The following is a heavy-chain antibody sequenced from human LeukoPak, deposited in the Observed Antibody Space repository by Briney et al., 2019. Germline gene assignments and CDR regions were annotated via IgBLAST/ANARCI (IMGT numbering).Heavy chain of an antibody. V-gene: IGHV4-59*08. D-gene: IGHD6-13*01. CDR3: ARTRHSSSWPFFDY. CDR1: GGSISSYY. J-gene: IGHJ4*02. Sequence: SETLSLTCTVSGGSISSYYWSWIRQPPGKGLEWIGYIYYSGSTNYNPSLKSRVTISVDTSKNQFSLKLSSVTAADTAVYYCARTRHSSSWPFFDYWGQGTLVTVSS. CDR2: IYYSGST.